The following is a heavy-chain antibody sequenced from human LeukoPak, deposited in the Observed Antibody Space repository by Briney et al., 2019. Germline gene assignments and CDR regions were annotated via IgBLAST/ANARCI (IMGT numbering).Heavy chain of an antibody. V-gene: IGHV1-2*02. CDR3: ARDRNSGSSLDI. Sequence: GASVTVSCKASGYTFTGYYIHWVRHAPGQGLEWMGWIYPYSGDTNYAQNFQGRVTMTRDTSISTAYMELSSLKSDDTAVYYCARDRNSGSSLDIWGQGTMVTVSS. J-gene: IGHJ3*02. CDR2: IYPYSGDT. CDR1: GYTFTGYY. D-gene: IGHD6-6*01.